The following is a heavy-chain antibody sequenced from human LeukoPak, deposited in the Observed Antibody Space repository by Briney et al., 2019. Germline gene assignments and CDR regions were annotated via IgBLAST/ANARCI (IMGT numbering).Heavy chain of an antibody. D-gene: IGHD5-18*01. V-gene: IGHV3-21*01. J-gene: IGHJ3*02. CDR1: GFTFSSYS. CDR3: ARDQGSTAMVLDAFDI. CDR2: ISSSSSYI. Sequence: GGSLRLSCAASGFTFSSYSMNWVRQAPGKGLEWVSSISSSSSYIYYADSVKGRFTISRDNAKNSLYLQMNSLRAEDTAVYCCARDQGSTAMVLDAFDIWGQGTMVTVSS.